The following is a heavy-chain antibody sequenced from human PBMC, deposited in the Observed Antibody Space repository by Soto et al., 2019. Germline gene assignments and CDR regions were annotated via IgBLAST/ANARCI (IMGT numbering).Heavy chain of an antibody. CDR3: ARGSEVLRYFDWLKKENNWFDP. D-gene: IGHD3-9*01. CDR1: GYTFTSYA. Sequence: ASVKVSCKASGYTFTSYAMHWVRQAPGQRLEWMGWINAGNGNTKYSQKFQGRVTITRDTSASTAYMELSSLRSEDTAVYYCARGSEVLRYFDWLKKENNWFDPWGQGTLVTVS. V-gene: IGHV1-3*01. CDR2: INAGNGNT. J-gene: IGHJ5*02.